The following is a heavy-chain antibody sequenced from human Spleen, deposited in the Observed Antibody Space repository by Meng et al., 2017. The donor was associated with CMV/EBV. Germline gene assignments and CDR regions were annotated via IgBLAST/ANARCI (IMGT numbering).Heavy chain of an antibody. V-gene: IGHV1-8*01. D-gene: IGHD5-12*01. CDR2: MNPKSGKT. CDR3: ARGYGGSFDS. Sequence: KVSCKASGYTLTRFDINWVRQATGQGLEWMGWMNPKSGKTGYEQKFQGRVTMTRNTSITTAYMELSSLRSEDTAIYYCARGYGGSFDSWGQGTLVTVSS. J-gene: IGHJ4*02. CDR1: GYTLTRFD.